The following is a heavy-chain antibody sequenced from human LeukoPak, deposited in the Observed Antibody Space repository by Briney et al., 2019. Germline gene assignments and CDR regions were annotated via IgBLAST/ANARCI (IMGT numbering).Heavy chain of an antibody. D-gene: IGHD4-17*01. CDR3: ASRGGPTYGDYWYGETDGGEMNFDY. Sequence: SETLSLTCAVYGGSFSGYYWSWIRQPPGKGLEWIGEINHSGSTNYNPSLKSRVTISVDTSKNQFSLKLSSVTAADTAVYYCASRGGPTYGDYWYGETDGGEMNFDYWGQGTLVTVSS. V-gene: IGHV4-34*01. CDR2: INHSGST. CDR1: GGSFSGYY. J-gene: IGHJ4*02.